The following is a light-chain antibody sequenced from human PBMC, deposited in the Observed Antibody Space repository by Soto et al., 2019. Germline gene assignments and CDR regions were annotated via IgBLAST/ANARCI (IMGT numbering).Light chain of an antibody. V-gene: IGKV1-39*01. J-gene: IGKJ3*01. CDR2: EAS. Sequence: DIQLPQSPSPLSSSVGDIVYITCRTSQDVSSYLNWYQAKPGKAPKLLVYEASTLESGVPSRFSGSGSGTDFTLTISSLHPEDSATYYCQQSYGSPPFTFGPGTRVDI. CDR1: QDVSSY. CDR3: QQSYGSPPFT.